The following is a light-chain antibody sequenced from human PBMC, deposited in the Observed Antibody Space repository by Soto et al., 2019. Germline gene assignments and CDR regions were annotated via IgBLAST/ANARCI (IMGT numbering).Light chain of an antibody. CDR3: QQYGSSLT. CDR2: AAS. CDR1: QSISSY. V-gene: IGKV1-39*01. Sequence: DIQRTQSPSSLSASLGDRVTITCRASQSISSYLNWYQQXPRKAPKLLIYAASSLQSGVPSRFSGSGSGTDFTLTISRLEPEDSAVYYCQQYGSSLTFGQGTRLEIK. J-gene: IGKJ5*01.